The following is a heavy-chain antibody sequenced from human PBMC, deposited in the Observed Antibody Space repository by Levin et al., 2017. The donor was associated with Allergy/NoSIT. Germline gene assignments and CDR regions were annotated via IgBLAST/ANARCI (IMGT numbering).Heavy chain of an antibody. CDR1: GFTFASYA. CDR3: AKGRGYCSGGTCYYPNDAFDL. Sequence: GESLKISCAASGFTFASYAMTWVRQAPGKGLEWVSGVSASGSNTDYADSVKGRFTISRDNSKNTLYLQMNSLRAEDTAVFYCAKGRGYCSGGTCYYPNDAFDLWGQGTMVTVSS. CDR2: VSASGSNT. D-gene: IGHD2-15*01. J-gene: IGHJ3*01. V-gene: IGHV3-23*01.